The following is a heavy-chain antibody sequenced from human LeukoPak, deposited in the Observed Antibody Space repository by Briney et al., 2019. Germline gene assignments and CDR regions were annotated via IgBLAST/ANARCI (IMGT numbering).Heavy chain of an antibody. V-gene: IGHV4-34*01. J-gene: IGHJ3*02. CDR3: ARHSDRMPRGPNGFDT. CDR2: INHSGST. Sequence: KSSETLSLTCAVYGGSFSGYYWSWIRQPPGKGLEWIGEINHSGSTNYNPSLKSRVTISVDTSKNHFSLNLSSVTVADTAVYYCARHSDRMPRGPNGFDTWGQGTVVTVSS. D-gene: IGHD1-14*01. CDR1: GGSFSGYY.